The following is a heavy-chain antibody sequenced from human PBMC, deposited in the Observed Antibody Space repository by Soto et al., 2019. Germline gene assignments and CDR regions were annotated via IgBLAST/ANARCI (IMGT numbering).Heavy chain of an antibody. V-gene: IGHV3-21*01. CDR1: GVTFNTFN. D-gene: IGHD2-8*01. Sequence: GGSLRLSCAASGVTFNTFNMNWVRQAPGKGLEWVSSTTNNDYTAYAASVKGRFTISRDNAKKSLYLQMNSLRAEDPAVYYCTLYDALFFDFWSQGALVTVSS. J-gene: IGHJ4*02. CDR2: TTNNDYT. CDR3: TLYDALFFDF.